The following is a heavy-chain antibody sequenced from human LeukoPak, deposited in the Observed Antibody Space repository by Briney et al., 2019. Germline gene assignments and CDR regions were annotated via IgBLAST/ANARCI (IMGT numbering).Heavy chain of an antibody. J-gene: IGHJ5*02. CDR2: INTNTGNP. Sequence: ASVKVSCKASGYTFTGYYMHWVRQAPGQGLEWMGWINTNTGNPTYAQGFTGRFVFSLDTSVSTAYLQISSLKAEDTAVYYCARVVTGRWLQSNWFDPWGQGTLVTVSS. D-gene: IGHD5-24*01. CDR1: GYTFTGYY. CDR3: ARVVTGRWLQSNWFDP. V-gene: IGHV7-4-1*02.